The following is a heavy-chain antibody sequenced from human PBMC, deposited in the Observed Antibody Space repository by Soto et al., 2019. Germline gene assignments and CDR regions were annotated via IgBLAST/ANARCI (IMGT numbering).Heavy chain of an antibody. V-gene: IGHV5-51*01. Sequence: PGESLKISCKASGFTFTSYWIAWVRQMPGKGLEWMGIIYPGDSDTSCSPSFQGQVTISADKSINTAYLQWSSLKASDTAMYYCAKHEGYCSSTTCSNFDYWGQRTLVTVSS. CDR2: IYPGDSDT. D-gene: IGHD2-2*01. CDR1: GFTFTSYW. J-gene: IGHJ4*02. CDR3: AKHEGYCSSTTCSNFDY.